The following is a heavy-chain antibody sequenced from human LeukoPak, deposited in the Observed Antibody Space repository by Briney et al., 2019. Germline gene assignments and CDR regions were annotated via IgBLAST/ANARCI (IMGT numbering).Heavy chain of an antibody. CDR1: GFTFSSYE. J-gene: IGHJ6*03. V-gene: IGHV3-48*03. D-gene: IGHD1-26*01. Sequence: PGGSLRLSCAASGFTFSSYEMNWLRQAPGKGREWVSYISSSGSTIYYADSVKRRFTISRDNQKHSLYLQITSHRGEDTAAYYCARMEHYYYYMDVWGKGTTVTVSS. CDR2: ISSSGSTI. CDR3: ARMEHYYYYMDV.